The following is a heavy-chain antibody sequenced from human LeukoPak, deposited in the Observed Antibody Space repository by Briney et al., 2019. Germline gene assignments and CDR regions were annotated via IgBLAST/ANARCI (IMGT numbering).Heavy chain of an antibody. Sequence: GGSLRLSCAASGFTFSSSAMSWVRQAPGKGLEWVGFIRSKAYGGTTENAASVKGRFTISRDDSKSIAYLQMNSLKTEDTAVYYCTGSFGELTFFDYWGLGTLVTVSS. CDR2: IRSKAYGGTT. CDR3: TGSFGELTFFDY. V-gene: IGHV3-49*04. J-gene: IGHJ4*02. D-gene: IGHD3-10*01. CDR1: GFTFSSSA.